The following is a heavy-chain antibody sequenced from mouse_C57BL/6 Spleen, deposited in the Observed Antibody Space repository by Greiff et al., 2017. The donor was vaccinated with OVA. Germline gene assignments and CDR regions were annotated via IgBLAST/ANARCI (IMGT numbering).Heavy chain of an antibody. CDR1: GSTFTSYW. Sequence: QVQLQQPGAELVKPGASVKLSCKASGSTFTSYWMQWVKQRPGQGLEWIGEIDPSDSTTTYNQKCKGKATLTVDTSSSTAYLQRSSLTSEDSAVYDCASAGAGTGYFDDWGTGTTVTVSS. CDR3: ASAGAGTGYFDD. J-gene: IGHJ1*03. CDR2: IDPSDSTT. D-gene: IGHD4-1*01. V-gene: IGHV1-50*01.